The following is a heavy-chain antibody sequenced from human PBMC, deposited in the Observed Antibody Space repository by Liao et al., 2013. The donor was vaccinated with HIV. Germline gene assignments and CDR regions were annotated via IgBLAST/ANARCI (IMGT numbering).Heavy chain of an antibody. CDR2: IFYTGKT. D-gene: IGHD3-22*01. V-gene: IGHV4-39*07. CDR3: AREVSPVIITTPADFDC. CDR1: GASMTTDSYY. J-gene: IGHJ4*02. Sequence: QVQLQESGPGLVKPSETLSLTCTVSGASMTTDSYYWGWIRQPPGKGLEWIGYIFYTGKTYYNPSLESRTTISVDTSKNQFSLILNSVTAADTAIYYCAREVSPVIITTPADFDCWGRGTLVTVTS.